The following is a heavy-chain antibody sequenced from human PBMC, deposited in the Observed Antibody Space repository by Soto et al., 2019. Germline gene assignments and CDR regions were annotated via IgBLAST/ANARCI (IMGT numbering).Heavy chain of an antibody. CDR2: INTGNGRT. V-gene: IGHV1-3*04. D-gene: IGHD4-17*01. J-gene: IGHJ4*02. Sequence: AASMKVSCKASGYTFTTYAIPWVRQGPGQRLEWMGWINTGNGRTKYSPKFQGRVTITRDTSASPVYMELSSLRSEDTALYYCARDVHGDYVLDYWGQGTLVNVPS. CDR3: ARDVHGDYVLDY. CDR1: GYTFTTYA.